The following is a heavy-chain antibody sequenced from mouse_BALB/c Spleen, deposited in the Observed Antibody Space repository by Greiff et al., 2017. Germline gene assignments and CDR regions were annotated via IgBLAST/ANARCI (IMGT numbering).Heavy chain of an antibody. D-gene: IGHD2-10*01. V-gene: IGHV5-12-2*01. Sequence: EVHLVESGGGLVQPGGSLKLSCAASGFTFSSYTMSWVRQTPEKRLEWVAYISNGGGSTYYPDTVKGRFTISRDNAKNTLYLQMSSLKSEDTAMYYCARTYYGNYAMDYWGQGTSVTVSS. CDR2: ISNGGGST. CDR3: ARTYYGNYAMDY. CDR1: GFTFSSYT. J-gene: IGHJ4*01.